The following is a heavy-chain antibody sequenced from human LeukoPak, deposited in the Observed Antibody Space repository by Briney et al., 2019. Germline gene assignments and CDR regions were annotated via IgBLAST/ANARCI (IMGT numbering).Heavy chain of an antibody. V-gene: IGHV4-39*01. CDR1: GYSVSRSASY. J-gene: IGHJ1*01. D-gene: IGHD3-22*01. Sequence: SETLSLTCSVSGYSVSRSASYWDWIRQPPGQGLEWIVTIYYSGRTYYSPSLKSRVTMSVDPSNNQFSLNLRSVTVEDTAVYYCARRRYSGGSGYLEWGQGTLLSVSS. CDR2: IYYSGRT. CDR3: ARRRYSGGSGYLE.